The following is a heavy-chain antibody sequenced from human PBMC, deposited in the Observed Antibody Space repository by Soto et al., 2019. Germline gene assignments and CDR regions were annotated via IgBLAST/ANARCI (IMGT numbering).Heavy chain of an antibody. V-gene: IGHV4-31*03. CDR2: IYYSGST. J-gene: IGHJ4*02. CDR1: GGSISTGGYY. Sequence: PSETLSLTCTVSGGSISTGGYYWSWIRQHPGKGLEWIGYIYYSGSTYYNPSLKSRVTISVDTSKNQFSLKLSSVTAADTAVYYCARPAYLYYSLEYWGQGTLVTVSS. CDR3: ARPAYLYYSLEY. D-gene: IGHD3-10*01.